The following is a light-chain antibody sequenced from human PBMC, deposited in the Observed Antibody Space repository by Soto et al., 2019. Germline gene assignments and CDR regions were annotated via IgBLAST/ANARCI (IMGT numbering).Light chain of an antibody. CDR2: DAS. CDR3: HQSYDIPT. Sequence: DIQMTQSPSSLSASVGDRVIITFRASQSISSWLAWYQQKPGKAPKLLIYDASSLESGVPSMFSGSGSGTDFTLTVSSLQPEDFATYYCHQSYDIPTFGQGTRLEIK. CDR1: QSISSW. V-gene: IGKV1-39*01. J-gene: IGKJ5*01.